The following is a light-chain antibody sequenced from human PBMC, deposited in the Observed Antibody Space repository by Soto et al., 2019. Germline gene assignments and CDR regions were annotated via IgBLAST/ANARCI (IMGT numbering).Light chain of an antibody. Sequence: DIVMTQSPLSLTVTPVGPASISCRSRRGLLKANGYTYFHWFLQNPGQSPQLLIYLGYNRAPGVPDSFTGTGSGTHFTLKISSVEAEDVGVYYCMQTVXSRTCGQGTKV. J-gene: IGKJ1*01. CDR3: MQTVXSRT. CDR2: LGY. CDR1: RGLLKANGYTY. V-gene: IGKV2-28*01.